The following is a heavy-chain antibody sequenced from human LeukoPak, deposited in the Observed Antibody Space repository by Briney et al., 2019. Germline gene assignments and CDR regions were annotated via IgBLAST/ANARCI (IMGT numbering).Heavy chain of an antibody. CDR3: ARDPIDY. CDR1: GFTFDEYA. J-gene: IGHJ4*02. CDR2: ISGNSGSI. V-gene: IGHV3-9*01. Sequence: GRSLRLSCAASGFTFDEYAMHWVRQAPGKGLEWVSGISGNSGSIGYADSVKGRFTISRDNAKNSLYLQMNSLRAEDTAVYYCARDPIDYWGQGTLVTVSS.